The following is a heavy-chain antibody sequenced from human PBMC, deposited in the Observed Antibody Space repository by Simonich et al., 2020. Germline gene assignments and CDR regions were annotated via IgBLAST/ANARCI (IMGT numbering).Heavy chain of an antibody. CDR2: NNPKRGGT. D-gene: IGHD6-13*01. V-gene: IGHV1-2*02. Sequence: QVQLVQSGAEVKKPGASVTVSCKASGYTFTGYYMHWVRQAPVQGLERMVRNNPKRGGTNSEKKFQGRGTMTREPSISTAYMELSRLRSDDTAVYYCARDSYSSWYFDLWGRGTLVTVSS. CDR3: ARDSYSSWYFDL. J-gene: IGHJ2*01. CDR1: GYTFTGYY.